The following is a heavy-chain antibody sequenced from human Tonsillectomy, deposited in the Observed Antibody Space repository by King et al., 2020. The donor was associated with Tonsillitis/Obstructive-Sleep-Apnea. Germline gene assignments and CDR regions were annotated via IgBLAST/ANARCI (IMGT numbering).Heavy chain of an antibody. Sequence: LQLQESGPGLVNPSETLSLTCTVSGGSITSGINYWGWIRQPPGKGLQWIGNIHYNGATYYNPSLESRVTLSVDTSKNQFSLNLRSVVATDTAVYYCVRPSLGLPPRIWFENWGQGTLVTVSS. D-gene: IGHD3/OR15-3a*01. V-gene: IGHV4-39*01. CDR3: VRPSLGLPPRIWFEN. CDR1: GGSITSGINY. J-gene: IGHJ4*02. CDR2: IHYNGAT.